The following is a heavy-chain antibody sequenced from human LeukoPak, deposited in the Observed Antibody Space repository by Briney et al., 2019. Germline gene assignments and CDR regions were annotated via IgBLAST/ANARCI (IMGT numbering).Heavy chain of an antibody. CDR1: GFSFRNYG. Sequence: GGSLRLSCAASGFSFRNYGMSWVRQAPGRGREWVSYVYSDDTKVYADSVKGRFTISRDNAKNSLYLQMHSLEDEDTAVYYCARPIMVQGNNFAAFDSWGQGTLVTVSS. V-gene: IGHV3-48*02. J-gene: IGHJ4*02. CDR3: ARPIMVQGNNFAAFDS. CDR2: VYSDDTK. D-gene: IGHD3-10*01.